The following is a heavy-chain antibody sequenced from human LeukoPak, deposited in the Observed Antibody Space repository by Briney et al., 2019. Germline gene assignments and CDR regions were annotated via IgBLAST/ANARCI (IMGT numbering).Heavy chain of an antibody. Sequence: PGRSLRLSCAASGFTFSSYAIHWVRQAPGKGLEWVAVISYDGSNKYYADSVKGRFTISRGNSKNTLYLQMSSLRAEDTAVYYCARVASITFGGVMVIDEYFQHWGQGILVTVSS. CDR2: ISYDGSNK. V-gene: IGHV3-30-3*01. CDR1: GFTFSSYA. J-gene: IGHJ1*01. D-gene: IGHD3-16*01. CDR3: ARVASITFGGVMVIDEYFQH.